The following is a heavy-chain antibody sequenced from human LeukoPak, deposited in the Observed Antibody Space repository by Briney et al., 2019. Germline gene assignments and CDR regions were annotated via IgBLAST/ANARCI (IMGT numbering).Heavy chain of an antibody. CDR1: GGSISSYY. Sequence: SETPSLTCTVSGGSISSYYWSWIRQPPGKGLEWIGYIYYSGSTNYNPSLKSRVTISVDTSKNQFSLKLSSVTAADTAVYYCAAVDTAMARWGQGTLVTVSS. V-gene: IGHV4-59*01. J-gene: IGHJ4*02. CDR3: AAVDTAMAR. D-gene: IGHD5-18*01. CDR2: IYYSGST.